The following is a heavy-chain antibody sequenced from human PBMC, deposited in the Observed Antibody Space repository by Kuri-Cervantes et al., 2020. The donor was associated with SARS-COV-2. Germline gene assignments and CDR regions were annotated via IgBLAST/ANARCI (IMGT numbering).Heavy chain of an antibody. J-gene: IGHJ2*01. CDR2: IYPGDSDT. Sequence: KVSCKGSGYSFTSYWIGWVRQMPGKGLEWMGIIYPGDSDTRYSPSFQGQVTISADKSISTAYLQWSSPKASDTAMYYCARHQRAGVWAQGWYFDLWGRGTLVTVSS. D-gene: IGHD6-25*01. CDR3: ARHQRAGVWAQGWYFDL. V-gene: IGHV5-51*01. CDR1: GYSFTSYW.